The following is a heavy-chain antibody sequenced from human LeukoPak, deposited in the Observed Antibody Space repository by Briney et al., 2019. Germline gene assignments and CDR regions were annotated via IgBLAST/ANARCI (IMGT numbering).Heavy chain of an antibody. V-gene: IGHV4-61*01. J-gene: IGHJ4*02. CDR3: AQSPPYYYDSSGYLV. CDR1: GGSVSSGSYY. CDR2: IYYSGST. D-gene: IGHD3-22*01. Sequence: SETLSLTCTVSGGSVSSGSYYWSWIRQPPGKGLEWIGYIYYSGSTNYNPSLKSRVTISVDTSKNQFSLKLSSVTAADTAVYYCAQSPPYYYDSSGYLVWGQGTLVTVSS.